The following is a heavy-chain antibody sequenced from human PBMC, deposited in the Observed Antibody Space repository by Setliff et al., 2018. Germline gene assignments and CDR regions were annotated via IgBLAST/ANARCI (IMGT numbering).Heavy chain of an antibody. V-gene: IGHV4-4*07. J-gene: IGHJ4*01. CDR2: IYIGGSA. D-gene: IGHD1-20*01. Sequence: SETLSLTCTVSGGSISSYYWSWIRQPAGKGLEWIGHIYIGGSANYNPSLKSRVTMSIDTSKNQFSLKLSSVTAADTALYYCARDGNNWNDLDYWGHGTLVTVSS. CDR3: ARDGNNWNDLDY. CDR1: GGSISSYY.